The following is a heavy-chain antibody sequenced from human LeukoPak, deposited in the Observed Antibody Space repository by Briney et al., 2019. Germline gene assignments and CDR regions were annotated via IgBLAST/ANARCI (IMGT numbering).Heavy chain of an antibody. Sequence: SETLSLTCAVYAGSFSDYYWSWIRQPPGKGLEWIGKINHSGSTNYNTSLKSRVTIPVDTSKNQFSLKLSSVTAADTAVYYCARGYGVYYGSGSYYRDYYYGMDVWGKGTTVTVSS. CDR1: AGSFSDYY. V-gene: IGHV4-34*01. CDR3: ARGYGVYYGSGSYYRDYYYGMDV. D-gene: IGHD3-10*01. CDR2: INHSGST. J-gene: IGHJ6*04.